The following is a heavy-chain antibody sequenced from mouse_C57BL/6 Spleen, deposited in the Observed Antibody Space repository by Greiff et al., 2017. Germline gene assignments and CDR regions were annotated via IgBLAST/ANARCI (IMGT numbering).Heavy chain of an antibody. V-gene: IGHV1-82*01. CDR2: IYPGDGDT. CDR1: GYAFSSSW. J-gene: IGHJ3*01. D-gene: IGHD2-1*01. CDR3: ARHYGNYEAY. Sequence: QVQLQQSGPELVKPGASVKISCKASGYAFSSSWMNWVKQRPGKGLEWIGRIYPGDGDTNYNGKFKGKATLTADKSSSTAYMQLSRLTSEDSAVYFCARHYGNYEAYWGQGTLVTVSA.